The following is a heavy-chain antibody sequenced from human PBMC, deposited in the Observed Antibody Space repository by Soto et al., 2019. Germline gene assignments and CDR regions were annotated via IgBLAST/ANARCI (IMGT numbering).Heavy chain of an antibody. V-gene: IGHV3-48*03. CDR2: ISSSGSTI. Sequence: GGSLRLSCAASGFTFSSYEMNWVRQAPGKGLEWVSYISSSGSTIYYADSVKGRFTISRGNAKNSLYLQMNSLRAEDTAVYYCASAYSSSWSFDYWGQGTLVTVSS. CDR1: GFTFSSYE. D-gene: IGHD6-13*01. CDR3: ASAYSSSWSFDY. J-gene: IGHJ4*02.